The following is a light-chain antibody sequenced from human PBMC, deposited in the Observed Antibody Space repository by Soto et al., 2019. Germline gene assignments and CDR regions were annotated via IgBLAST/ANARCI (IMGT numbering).Light chain of an antibody. Sequence: DIQMTQSPSTLSASVGDRVTITCRASPTISSWLAWYQQKPGNAPKLLINGASNLESGVPSRFSGSGSGTEFTLTINSLQPDDFATYYCQQYDTYPITFGQGTRLEIK. J-gene: IGKJ5*01. CDR3: QQYDTYPIT. CDR1: PTISSW. CDR2: GAS. V-gene: IGKV1-5*01.